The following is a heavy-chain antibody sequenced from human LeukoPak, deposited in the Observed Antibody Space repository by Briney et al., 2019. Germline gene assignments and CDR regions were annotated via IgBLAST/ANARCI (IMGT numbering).Heavy chain of an antibody. Sequence: KPGGSLRLSCAASGFTFSSYWMHWVRQAPGKGLEWVSSISSSSSYIYYADSVKGRFTISRDNAKNSLYPQMNSLRAEDTAVYYCARDSFHYYDSSPVDYWGQGTLVTVSS. CDR3: ARDSFHYYDSSPVDY. CDR2: ISSSSSYI. D-gene: IGHD3-22*01. V-gene: IGHV3-21*01. CDR1: GFTFSSYW. J-gene: IGHJ4*02.